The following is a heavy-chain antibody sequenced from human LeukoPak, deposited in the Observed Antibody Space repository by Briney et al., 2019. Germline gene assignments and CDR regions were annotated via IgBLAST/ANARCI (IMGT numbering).Heavy chain of an antibody. CDR2: IYSGGST. CDR1: GFTVGSNY. Sequence: HPGGSLRLSCAASGFTVGSNYMTWVRQAPGKGFEWVASIYSGGSTYYADSVKGRFTISRDSTKNTVYLQMNSLRSDDTAVYYCAGNNYASGTFLVYWGQGTLVTVSS. J-gene: IGHJ4*02. CDR3: AGNNYASGTFLVY. D-gene: IGHD3-10*01. V-gene: IGHV3-66*02.